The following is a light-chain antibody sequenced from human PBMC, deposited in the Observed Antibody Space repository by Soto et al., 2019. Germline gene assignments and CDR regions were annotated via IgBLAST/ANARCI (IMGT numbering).Light chain of an antibody. CDR1: GSNIGSYS. J-gene: IGLJ1*01. Sequence: QSVLTQPPSVSAAPGQKVSISCSGSGSNIGSYSVSWYQPLPGTAPKLLIYDDNKRPSGIPDRFSGSKSGTSATLGITGLQTEDEGDYYCQTYDSSLSGLYVFGTGTKV. CDR3: QTYDSSLSGLYV. CDR2: DDN. V-gene: IGLV1-51*01.